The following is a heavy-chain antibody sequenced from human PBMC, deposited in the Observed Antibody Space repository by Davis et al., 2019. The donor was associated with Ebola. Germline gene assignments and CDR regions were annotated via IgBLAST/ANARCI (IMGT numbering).Heavy chain of an antibody. J-gene: IGHJ6*02. V-gene: IGHV3-48*02. D-gene: IGHD5-18*01. CDR2: ISSSSSTI. CDR1: GFTFSSYS. Sequence: GGSLRLSCAASGFTFSSYSMNWVRQAPGKGLEWVSYISSSSSTIYYADSVKGRFTISRDNAKNSLYLQMNSLRDEDTAVYYCARGPRPSGYSYGYYYYGMDVWGQGTTATVSS. CDR3: ARGPRPSGYSYGYYYYGMDV.